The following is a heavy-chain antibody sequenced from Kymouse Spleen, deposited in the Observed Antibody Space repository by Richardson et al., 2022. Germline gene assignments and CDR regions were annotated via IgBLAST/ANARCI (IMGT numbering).Heavy chain of an antibody. D-gene: IGHD3-10*01. V-gene: IGHV3-23*04. J-gene: IGHJ6*02. CDR2: ISGSGGST. CDR3: AKAYGSGSYWYYYYGMDV. Sequence: EVQLVESGGGLVQPGGSLRLSCAASGFTFSSYAMSWVRQAPGKGLEWVSAISGSGGSTYYADSVKGRFTISRDNSKNTLYLQMNSLRAEDTAVYYCAKAYGSGSYWYYYYGMDVWGQGTTVTVSS. CDR1: GFTFSSYA.